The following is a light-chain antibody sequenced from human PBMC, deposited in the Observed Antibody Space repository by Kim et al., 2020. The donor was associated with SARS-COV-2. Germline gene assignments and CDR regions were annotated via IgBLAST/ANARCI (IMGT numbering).Light chain of an antibody. CDR2: DAS. CDR3: QQRSNWPPYT. V-gene: IGKV3-11*01. CDR1: QSVSSF. Sequence: LSPGERATLSCRASQSVSSFLAWYQHKPGQAPRLLIYDASNRATGIPARFSGSGSGTDFTLTISSLEPEDSALYYCQQRSNWPPYTFGQGTKLEI. J-gene: IGKJ2*01.